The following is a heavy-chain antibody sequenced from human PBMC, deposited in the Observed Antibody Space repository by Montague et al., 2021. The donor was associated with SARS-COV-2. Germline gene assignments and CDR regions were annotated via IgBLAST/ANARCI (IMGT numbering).Heavy chain of an antibody. V-gene: IGHV3-21*01. CDR3: ARDDFRIAAAVFDY. CDR2: ISSSSSYI. D-gene: IGHD6-13*01. Sequence: SLRLSCAASGFTFSSYSMNWVRQAPGKGLEWVSSISSSSSYIYYADSVKGRFTISRDNAKSPLYLQMNSLRAEDTAVYYCARDDFRIAAAVFDYWGQGTLVTVSS. CDR1: GFTFSSYS. J-gene: IGHJ4*02.